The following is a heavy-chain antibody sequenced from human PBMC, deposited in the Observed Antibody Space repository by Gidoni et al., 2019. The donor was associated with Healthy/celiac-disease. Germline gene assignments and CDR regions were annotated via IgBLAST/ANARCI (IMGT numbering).Heavy chain of an antibody. CDR1: GFTFSNAW. Sequence: EVQLVASGGGLVTPGGSLRLSCAASGFTFSNAWMSWVRQAPGKGLEWVGRIKSKTDGGTTDDAAPVKGRFTISRDDSKNTLYLQMNSLKTEDTAVYYCTTDNYDYYGMDVWGQGTTVTVSS. V-gene: IGHV3-15*01. CDR3: TTDNYDYYGMDV. J-gene: IGHJ6*02. CDR2: IKSKTDGGTT.